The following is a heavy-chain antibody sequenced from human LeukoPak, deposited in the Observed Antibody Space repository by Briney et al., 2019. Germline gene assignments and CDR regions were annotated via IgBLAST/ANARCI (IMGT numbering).Heavy chain of an antibody. CDR3: TKGVSAAADDAFDI. CDR1: GFTFSSYA. D-gene: IGHD6-13*01. J-gene: IGHJ3*02. V-gene: IGHV3-23*01. CDR2: ISGSGGST. Sequence: AGSLRLSCAASGFTFSSYAMSWVRQAPGKGLEWVSVISGSGGSTYYADSVKGRFTISRDNSKNTLYLQMNSLRAEGTAVYYCTKGVSAAADDAFDIWGQGTMVTVSS.